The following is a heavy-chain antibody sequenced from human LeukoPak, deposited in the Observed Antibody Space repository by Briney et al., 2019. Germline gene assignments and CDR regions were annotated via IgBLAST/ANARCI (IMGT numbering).Heavy chain of an antibody. D-gene: IGHD4-17*01. CDR1: GFTFDDYA. Sequence: GGSLRLSCAASGFTFDDYAMHWVRQAPGKGLEWVSGISWNSGSIGYADSVKGRFTISRDNAKNSLYLQMNSLRAEDTALYYCAKAPYSRGLHNWFDPWGQGTLVTVSS. V-gene: IGHV3-9*01. CDR3: AKAPYSRGLHNWFDP. J-gene: IGHJ5*02. CDR2: ISWNSGSI.